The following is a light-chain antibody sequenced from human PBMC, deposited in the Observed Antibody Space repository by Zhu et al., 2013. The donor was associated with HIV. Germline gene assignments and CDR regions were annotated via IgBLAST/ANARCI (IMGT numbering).Light chain of an antibody. J-gene: IGKJ4*01. V-gene: IGKV3-15*01. CDR3: QQYNNWPPLT. CDR1: QSVSSN. CDR2: GAS. Sequence: EIVLTQSPATLSVSPGERATLSCRASQSVSSNLAWYQQKPGQAPRLLIYGASTRATGIPARFSGSGSGTEFTLTISSLQSEDFAVYYCQQYNNWPPLT.